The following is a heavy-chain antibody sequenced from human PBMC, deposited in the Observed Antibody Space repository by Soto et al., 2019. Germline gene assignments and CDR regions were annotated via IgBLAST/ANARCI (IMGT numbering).Heavy chain of an antibody. D-gene: IGHD6-25*01. CDR3: ARRKERSGPHYFDY. Sequence: QVQLVQSGAEVKEPGASVKVSCKASGYTFTTYDIYWMRQATGQGLGWMGWLNPYTGNTGYAPKVQGRVTVTRNTSISTVYMERSGLRLDDTAVYYCARRKERSGPHYFDYWGQGSQVTVSS. V-gene: IGHV1-8*01. CDR1: GYTFTTYD. J-gene: IGHJ4*02. CDR2: LNPYTGNT.